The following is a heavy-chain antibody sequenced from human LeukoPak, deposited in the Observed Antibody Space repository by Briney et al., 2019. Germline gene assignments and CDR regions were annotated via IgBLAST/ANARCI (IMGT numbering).Heavy chain of an antibody. D-gene: IGHD3-10*01. CDR1: GGSISSGSYY. CDR3: ARDDYYGSGSYTQNWFDP. Sequence: SETLSLTCTVSGGSISSGSYYWSWIRQPAGKGLEWIGRIYTSGSTNYNPSLKSRVTISVDTSKNQFSLKLSSVTAADTAVYYCARDDYYGSGSYTQNWFDPWGQGTLVTVSS. CDR2: IYTSGST. V-gene: IGHV4-61*02. J-gene: IGHJ5*02.